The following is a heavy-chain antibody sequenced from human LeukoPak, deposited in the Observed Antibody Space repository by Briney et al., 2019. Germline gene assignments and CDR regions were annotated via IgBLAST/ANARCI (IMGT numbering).Heavy chain of an antibody. V-gene: IGHV5-10-1*01. J-gene: IGHJ4*02. CDR3: ARPSTVTNYFDS. D-gene: IGHD4-17*01. CDR2: IDSSDGFT. Sequence: GESLQIPCRGSGHSFTNYWIAWGRQMPGKGLEWRGRIDSSDGFTNYSPSFEGHVTISVDKSITTAFLEWTSLKASDTAMYYCARPSTVTNYFDSWGQGTLVTVSS. CDR1: GHSFTNYW.